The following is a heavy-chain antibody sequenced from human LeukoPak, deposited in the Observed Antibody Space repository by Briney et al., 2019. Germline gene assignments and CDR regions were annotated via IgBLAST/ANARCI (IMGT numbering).Heavy chain of an antibody. J-gene: IGHJ4*02. Sequence: GGSLRLSCAASGFTFSNAWMSWVRQAPGKGLEWVGRIKSKTDGGTTDYAAPVKGRFTISRDDSKNTLYLQMNSLKTEDTAVYYCTTDCLYYCSSTSCCGDDYWGQGTLVTVSS. D-gene: IGHD2-2*01. CDR2: IKSKTDGGTT. V-gene: IGHV3-15*01. CDR3: TTDCLYYCSSTSCCGDDY. CDR1: GFTFSNAW.